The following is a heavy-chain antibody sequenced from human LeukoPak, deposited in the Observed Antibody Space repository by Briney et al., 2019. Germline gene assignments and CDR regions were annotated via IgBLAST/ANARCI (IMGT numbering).Heavy chain of an antibody. V-gene: IGHV4-34*01. D-gene: IGHD3-22*01. CDR1: GGSFSGYY. CDR3: ARADYYDSSGVY. J-gene: IGHJ4*02. Sequence: PSETLSLTCAVYGGSFSGYYWNWIRQPPGKGLEWIGEINHSGSTNYNPSLKSRVTISVDTSKNQFSLKLSSVTAADTAVYYCARADYYDSSGVYWCQGTLVNVSP. CDR2: INHSGST.